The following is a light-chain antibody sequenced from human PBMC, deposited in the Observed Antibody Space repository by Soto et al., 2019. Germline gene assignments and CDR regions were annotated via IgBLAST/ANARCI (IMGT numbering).Light chain of an antibody. CDR3: QRYNSAPPWT. CDR1: QGISNS. J-gene: IGKJ1*01. V-gene: IGKV1-27*01. CDR2: AAS. Sequence: DIQMTQSPSSLSASVGDRVTITCRASQGISNSLAWYQQKPGEVPKLLISAASTLQSGVPSRFSGSGSGTDFTLTISSLQPEDVATYYCQRYNSAPPWTFGPGTKVEVK.